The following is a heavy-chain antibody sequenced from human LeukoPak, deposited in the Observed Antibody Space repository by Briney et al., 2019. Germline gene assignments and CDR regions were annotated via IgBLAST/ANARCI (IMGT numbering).Heavy chain of an antibody. D-gene: IGHD3-22*01. CDR1: GGSVSSSSYF. CDR2: IDDSGST. CDR3: ARLGPRNSSGYYYY. Sequence: PSETLSLTCTVSGGSVSSSSYFWGWIRQPPGEGLDWIGSIDDSGSTYYNPSLKSRVTISVDTSKNQFSLRLSSVTAADTAVYYCARLGPRNSSGYYYYWGQGTLVTVSS. J-gene: IGHJ4*02. V-gene: IGHV4-39*01.